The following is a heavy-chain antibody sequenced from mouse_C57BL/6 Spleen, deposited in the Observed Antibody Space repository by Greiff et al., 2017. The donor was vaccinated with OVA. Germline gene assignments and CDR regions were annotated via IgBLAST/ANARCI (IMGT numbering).Heavy chain of an antibody. CDR2: INPSSGYT. D-gene: IGHD1-1*01. Sequence: VQLKESGAELAKPGASVKLSCKASGYTFTSYWMHWVKQRPGQGLEWIGYINPSSGYTKYNQKFKDKATLTADKSSSTAYMQLSSLTYEDSAVYYCVSSEAFDYWGKGTTLTVSS. J-gene: IGHJ2*01. V-gene: IGHV1-7*01. CDR3: VSSEAFDY. CDR1: GYTFTSYW.